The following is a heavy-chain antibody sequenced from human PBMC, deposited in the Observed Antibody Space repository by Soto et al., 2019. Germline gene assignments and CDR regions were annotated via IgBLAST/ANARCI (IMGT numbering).Heavy chain of an antibody. CDR2: IKSKTDGGTT. CDR1: GFTFSNAW. V-gene: IGHV3-15*01. CDR3: TAEWGYYYYYGMDV. Sequence: AGSLRLSCAASGFTFSNAWMSWARLAHGKGLEWVGRIKSKTDGGTTDYAAPVKGIFTIARDESKNTLYLQRTSLKADDTAVYYCTAEWGYYYYYGMDVWGQGTTVTVSS. D-gene: IGHD7-27*01. J-gene: IGHJ6*02.